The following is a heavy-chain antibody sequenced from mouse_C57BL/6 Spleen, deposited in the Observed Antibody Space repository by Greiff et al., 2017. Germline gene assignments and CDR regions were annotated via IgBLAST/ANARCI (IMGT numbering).Heavy chain of an antibody. CDR2: ISSGSSTI. J-gene: IGHJ3*01. CDR3: ARPISNLAWFAY. D-gene: IGHD2-5*01. CDR1: GFTFSDYG. Sequence: EVKLMESGGGLVKPGGSLKLSCAASGFTFSDYGMHWVRQAPEKGLEWVAYISSGSSTIYYADTVKGRFTISRDNAKNTLFLQMTSLRSEDTAMYYCARPISNLAWFAYWGQGTLVTVSA. V-gene: IGHV5-17*01.